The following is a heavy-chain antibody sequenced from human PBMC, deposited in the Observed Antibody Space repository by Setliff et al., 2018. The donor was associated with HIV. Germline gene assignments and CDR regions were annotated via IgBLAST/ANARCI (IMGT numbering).Heavy chain of an antibody. J-gene: IGHJ4*02. CDR3: ARVGGSGSHDY. CDR1: GYSISSGYY. Sequence: SETLSLTCAVAGYSISSGYYWGWIRQPPGKGLEWLGRMYYSGSTYYNPSLKSRVTISVDTSKKQFSLKLSSVTAADTAVYYCARVGGSGSHDYWGQGTLVTVSS. V-gene: IGHV4-38-2*01. CDR2: MYYSGST. D-gene: IGHD6-19*01.